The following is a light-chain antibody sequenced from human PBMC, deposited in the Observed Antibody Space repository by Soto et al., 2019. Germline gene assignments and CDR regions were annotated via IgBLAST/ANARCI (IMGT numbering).Light chain of an antibody. CDR3: KSYAGSNTWL. Sequence: QSALTQPPSASGSPGQSVTISCTGTSSDVGGYNYVSWYQQHPGKAPKLMIYEVSNRPSGVPDRFSGSKSDNTASLTVSGLRAEDEADYYCKSYAGSNTWLFGGVTKLTVL. V-gene: IGLV2-8*01. CDR1: SSDVGGYNY. J-gene: IGLJ3*02. CDR2: EVS.